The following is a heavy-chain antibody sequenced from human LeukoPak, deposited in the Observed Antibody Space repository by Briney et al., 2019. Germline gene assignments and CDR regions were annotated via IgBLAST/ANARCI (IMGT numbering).Heavy chain of an antibody. V-gene: IGHV3-7*01. CDR2: IKQDGSEK. D-gene: IGHD1-7*01. Sequence: PGGSLRLSCAASGFTFSSYWMSWGRQAPGKGLEWVANIKQDGSEKYYVDSVKGRFTISRDNAKNSLYLQMNSLRAEDTAVYYCVRLLGTVTTYDFWGQGTLVTVSS. CDR3: VRLLGTVTTYDF. J-gene: IGHJ4*02. CDR1: GFTFSSYW.